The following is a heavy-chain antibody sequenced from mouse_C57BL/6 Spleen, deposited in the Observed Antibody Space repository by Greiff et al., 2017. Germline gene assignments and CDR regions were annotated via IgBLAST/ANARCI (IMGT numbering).Heavy chain of an antibody. J-gene: IGHJ1*03. D-gene: IGHD2-4*01. Sequence: VQLQQSGAELAKPGASVKLSCKASGYTFTSYWMHWVKQRPGQGLEWIGYINPSSGYTKYNQKFKEKATLTADKSNSTAYMKLSSLTYEDTAVYYCARNYDYDGYGDVWGTGTTVTVSA. CDR2: INPSSGYT. V-gene: IGHV1-7*01. CDR1: GYTFTSYW. CDR3: ARNYDYDGYGDV.